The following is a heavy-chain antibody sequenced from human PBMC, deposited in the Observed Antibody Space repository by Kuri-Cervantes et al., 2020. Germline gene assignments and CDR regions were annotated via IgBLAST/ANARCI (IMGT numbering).Heavy chain of an antibody. CDR1: GFTFSSYW. CDR3: ARIYGAYFDY. Sequence: GESLKISCAASGFTFSSYWMSWARQAPGKGLEWVANIKQDGSEKYYVDSVKGRFTISRDNAKNSLYLQMNSLRAEDTAVYYCARIYGAYFDYWGQGTLVTVSS. V-gene: IGHV3-7*01. J-gene: IGHJ4*02. CDR2: IKQDGSEK. D-gene: IGHD4-17*01.